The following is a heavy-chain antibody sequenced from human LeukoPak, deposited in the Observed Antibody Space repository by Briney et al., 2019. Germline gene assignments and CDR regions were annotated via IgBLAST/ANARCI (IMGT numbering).Heavy chain of an antibody. CDR2: ISSDGNKK. CDR3: ARGAHKRDDYGGFFDY. Sequence: GRSLRLSCAASGFTFSNYAIHWVRQAPGKGLEWVAVISSDGNKKDYADSVKGRLTISRDNSKNTLYLQMNSLRTEDTAVYYCARGAHKRDDYGGFFDYWGQGTLVTVSS. D-gene: IGHD4-23*01. J-gene: IGHJ4*02. V-gene: IGHV3-30*04. CDR1: GFTFSNYA.